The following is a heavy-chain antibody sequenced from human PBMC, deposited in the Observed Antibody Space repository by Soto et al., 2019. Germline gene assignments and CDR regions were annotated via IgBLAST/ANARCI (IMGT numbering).Heavy chain of an antibody. CDR1: GYTFTSYD. CDR2: MNPNSGNT. CDR3: AIGDIVVVPAAPFDP. J-gene: IGHJ5*02. V-gene: IGHV1-8*01. D-gene: IGHD2-2*01. Sequence: ASVKVSCKASGYTFTSYDINWVRQATGQGLEWMGWMNPNSGNTGYAQKFQGRVTMTRNTSISTAYMELSSLRSEDTAVYHCAIGDIVVVPAAPFDPRGQGTLVTVSS.